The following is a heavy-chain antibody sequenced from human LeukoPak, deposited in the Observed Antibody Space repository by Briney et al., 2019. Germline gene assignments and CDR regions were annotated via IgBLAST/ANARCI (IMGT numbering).Heavy chain of an antibody. CDR2: ISGSGGST. Sequence: GGSLRLSCAASGFTFSSYAMSWVRQAPGKGLEWVSAISGSGGSTYYADSVKGRFTISRDNAKNSLYLQMNSLRAEDTAVYYCVRNLAVAGTCFDSWGQGTLVTVSS. J-gene: IGHJ4*02. D-gene: IGHD6-19*01. CDR3: VRNLAVAGTCFDS. V-gene: IGHV3-23*01. CDR1: GFTFSSYA.